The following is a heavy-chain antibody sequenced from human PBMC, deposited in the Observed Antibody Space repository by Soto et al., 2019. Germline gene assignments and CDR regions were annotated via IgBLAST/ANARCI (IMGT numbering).Heavy chain of an antibody. J-gene: IGHJ6*02. Sequence: GGSLRLSCAASGFTFSSYGMHWVRQAPGKGLEWVSVIYRDGNTYYVDSVKGRFTISRDNSKNTLYLQMNSLRGEDTAVYYCARGRFGMDVWGQGTTVTVSS. CDR3: ARGRFGMDV. CDR2: IYRDGNT. CDR1: GFTFSSYG. V-gene: IGHV3-NL1*01.